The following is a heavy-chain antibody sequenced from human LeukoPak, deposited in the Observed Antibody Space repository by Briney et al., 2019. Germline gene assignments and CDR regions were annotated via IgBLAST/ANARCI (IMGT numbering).Heavy chain of an antibody. D-gene: IGHD3-10*01. CDR2: ISGYNGNT. Sequence: ASVTVSCKAFGYTFTSYGISWVRQAPGQGLEWMGWISGYNGNTNYAQKFRGRVTMTIETSTSTAYMELRSLGSDDTAVYYCATGTITMIRGVVYYYYGVDVWGQGTTVTVSS. V-gene: IGHV1-18*01. CDR3: ATGTITMIRGVVYYYYGVDV. J-gene: IGHJ6*02. CDR1: GYTFTSYG.